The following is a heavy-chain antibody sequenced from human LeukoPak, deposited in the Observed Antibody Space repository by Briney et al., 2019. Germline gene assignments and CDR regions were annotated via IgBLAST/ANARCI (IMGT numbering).Heavy chain of an antibody. Sequence: ASVKVSCKASGGTFSSYAISWVRQAPGQGLEWMGGIIPIFGTANYAQKFRGRVTITADESTSTAYMELSSLRSEDTAVYYCGQTNGRYSGYDPTPYYYMDVWGKGTTVTVSS. CDR1: GGTFSSYA. CDR3: GQTNGRYSGYDPTPYYYMDV. V-gene: IGHV1-69*01. J-gene: IGHJ6*03. D-gene: IGHD5-12*01. CDR2: IIPIFGTA.